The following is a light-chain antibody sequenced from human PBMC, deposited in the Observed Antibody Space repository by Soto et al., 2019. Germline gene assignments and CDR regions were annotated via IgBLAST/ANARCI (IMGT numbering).Light chain of an antibody. J-gene: IGLJ2*01. CDR1: SSDVGGYNY. Sequence: QSVLTQPASVSGSPGQSITISCTGTSSDVGGYNYVSWYQHNPGKAPKLMIYDVTNRPSGVSNRFSGSKSGNTASLTISGLQAEDEADYYCSSYTSSSTYVVFGGGTKLTVL. V-gene: IGLV2-14*01. CDR3: SSYTSSSTYVV. CDR2: DVT.